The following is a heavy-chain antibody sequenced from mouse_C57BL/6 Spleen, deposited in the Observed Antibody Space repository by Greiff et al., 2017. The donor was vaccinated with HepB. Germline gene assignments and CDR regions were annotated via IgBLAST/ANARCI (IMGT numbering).Heavy chain of an antibody. D-gene: IGHD2-4*01. Sequence: QVQLKESGAELVKPGASVKISCKASGYAFSSYWMNWVKQRPGKGLEWIGQIYPGDGDTNYNGKFKGKATLTADKSSSTAYMQLSSLTSEDSAVYFCARSGDYGGFDYWGQGTTLTVSS. J-gene: IGHJ2*01. CDR3: ARSGDYGGFDY. CDR1: GYAFSSYW. CDR2: IYPGDGDT. V-gene: IGHV1-80*01.